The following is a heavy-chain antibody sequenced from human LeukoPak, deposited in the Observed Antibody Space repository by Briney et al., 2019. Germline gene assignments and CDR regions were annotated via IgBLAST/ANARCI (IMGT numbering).Heavy chain of an antibody. D-gene: IGHD3-3*01. CDR3: AKVNERFSAIDI. Sequence: GGSLRLSCAASGFTFSSYGMHWVRQAPGKGLEWVAFIRYDGSNKYYADSVKGRFTIPRDNSKNTLYLQMNSLRAEDTAVYYCAKVNERFSAIDIWGQGTMVTVSS. CDR2: IRYDGSNK. J-gene: IGHJ3*02. V-gene: IGHV3-30*02. CDR1: GFTFSSYG.